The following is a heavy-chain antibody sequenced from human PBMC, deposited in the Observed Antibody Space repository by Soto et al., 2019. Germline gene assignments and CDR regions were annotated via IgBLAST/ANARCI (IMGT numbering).Heavy chain of an antibody. D-gene: IGHD5-18*01. Sequence: SETLSLTCTVSGGSISSGTYYWSWIRQPPGKGLEWIGYIYYSGSTNYNPSLKSRVTISVDTSKNQFSLKLNSVTAADTAVYYCARVDPAHDAFDIWGPGTMVTVSS. V-gene: IGHV4-31*03. CDR3: ARVDPAHDAFDI. J-gene: IGHJ3*02. CDR1: GGSISSGTYY. CDR2: IYYSGST.